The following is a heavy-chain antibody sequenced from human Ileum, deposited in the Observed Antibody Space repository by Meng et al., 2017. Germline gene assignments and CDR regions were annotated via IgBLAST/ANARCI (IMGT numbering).Heavy chain of an antibody. D-gene: IGHD3-10*01. V-gene: IGHV4-4*02. CDR1: GDSIGNSKW. CDR3: ARERIRELGLFDS. Sequence: QLQHPESGPGLVQPSGTLSLACAVSGDSIGNSKWWSWLRQPPGKGLEWIGEISNSGKTVYSPSLKSRVRISLDKSNNQFSLTLNSVTAADTAMYYCARERIRELGLFDSWGQGTLVTVSS. CDR2: ISNSGKT. J-gene: IGHJ4*02.